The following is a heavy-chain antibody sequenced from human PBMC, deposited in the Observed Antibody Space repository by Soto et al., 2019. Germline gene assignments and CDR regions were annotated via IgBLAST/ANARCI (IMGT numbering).Heavy chain of an antibody. J-gene: IGHJ5*02. D-gene: IGHD2-2*01. CDR3: ARGRLIVVVPAAMNNWFDP. CDR1: GGSFSGYY. CDR2: INHSGST. Sequence: PSETLSLTCAVYGGSFSGYYWSWIRQPPGKGLEWIGEINHSGSTNHNPSLKSRVAISVDTSKNQFSLKLSSVTAADTAVYYCARGRLIVVVPAAMNNWFDPWGQGTLVTVS. V-gene: IGHV4-34*01.